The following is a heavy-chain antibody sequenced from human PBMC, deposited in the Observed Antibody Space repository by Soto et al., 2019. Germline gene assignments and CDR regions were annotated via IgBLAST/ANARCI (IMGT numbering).Heavy chain of an antibody. CDR2: IYYSGST. CDR3: GGTPLGGYYFDY. V-gene: IGHV4-39*01. D-gene: IGHD3-16*01. CDR1: GGSISSSSYY. Sequence: QLQLQESGPGLVKPSETLSLTCTVSGGSISSSSYYWGWIRQPPGKGLEWIGSIYYSGSTYYNPSLKSRVTISVDTSKNQFSLKLSSVTAADTAVYYCGGTPLGGYYFDYWGQGTLVTVSS. J-gene: IGHJ4*02.